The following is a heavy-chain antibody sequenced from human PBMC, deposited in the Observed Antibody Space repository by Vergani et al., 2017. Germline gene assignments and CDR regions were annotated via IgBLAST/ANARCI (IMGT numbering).Heavy chain of an antibody. CDR3: ASDYCGGDCYSTYYYYYGMDV. V-gene: IGHV3-30-3*01. J-gene: IGHJ6*02. Sequence: QVQLVESGGGVVQPGRSLRLSCAASGFTFSSYAMHWVRQAPGKGLEWVAVISYDGSNKYYADSVKGRFTISRDNSKNTLYLQMNSLRAEDTAVYYCASDYCGGDCYSTYYYYYGMDVWGQGP. CDR1: GFTFSSYA. CDR2: ISYDGSNK. D-gene: IGHD2-21*02.